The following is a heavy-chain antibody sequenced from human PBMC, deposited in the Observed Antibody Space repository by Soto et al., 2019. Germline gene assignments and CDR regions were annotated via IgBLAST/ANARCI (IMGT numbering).Heavy chain of an antibody. V-gene: IGHV3-30*18. D-gene: IGHD5-18*01. CDR1: GFTFSSYG. CDR2: TSYDGSNK. CDR3: AKDQVPHSYGRYGFDY. Sequence: GGSLRLFCAASGFTFSSYGMHWVRQAPGKGLEWVAVTSYDGSNKYYADSVKGRFTISRDNSKNTLYLQMNSLRAEDTAVYYCAKDQVPHSYGRYGFDYWGQGTLVTVSS. J-gene: IGHJ4*02.